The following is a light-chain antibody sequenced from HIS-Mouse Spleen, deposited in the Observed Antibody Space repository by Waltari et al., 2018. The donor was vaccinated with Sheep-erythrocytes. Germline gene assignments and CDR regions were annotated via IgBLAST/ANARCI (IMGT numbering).Light chain of an antibody. CDR3: QVWDSSSDHYV. CDR2: DDS. V-gene: IGLV3-21*02. J-gene: IGLJ1*01. CDR1: KIGSKC. Sequence: SYVLTQPPSVSVAPGPPARSTCGGNKIGSKCVHWSQQKPGQSPVLVVYDDSDRPSGIPERFSGSNSGNTATLTISRVEAGDEADYYCQVWDSSSDHYVFGTGTKVTVL.